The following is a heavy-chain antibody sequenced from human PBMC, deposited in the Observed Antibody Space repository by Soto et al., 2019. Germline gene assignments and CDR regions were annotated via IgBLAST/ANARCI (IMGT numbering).Heavy chain of an antibody. CDR2: IYYSGST. J-gene: IGHJ4*02. Sequence: SETLSLTCTVSGGSINSYYCSWIRPPPGKGLEWIGYIYYSGSTNYNPSLKSRVTISVDTSKNQFSLKLSSVTAADTAVYYCARAPYGDFDYWGQGTLVTVSS. D-gene: IGHD4-17*01. V-gene: IGHV4-59*13. CDR1: GGSINSYY. CDR3: ARAPYGDFDY.